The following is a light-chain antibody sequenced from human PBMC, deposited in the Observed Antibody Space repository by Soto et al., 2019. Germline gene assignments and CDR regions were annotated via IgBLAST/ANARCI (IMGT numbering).Light chain of an antibody. CDR3: QQHYSTHYS. Sequence: DIVMTQSPDSLAVSLGERATINCKSSQSVLYSSNNKNYLAWYQQKPGQSPKLLIYWASIRESGVPDRFSGSGSGTDFTLTISSLQAEDVAVYYCQQHYSTHYSFGQGTNLEIK. CDR1: QSVLYSSNNKNY. V-gene: IGKV4-1*01. CDR2: WAS. J-gene: IGKJ2*03.